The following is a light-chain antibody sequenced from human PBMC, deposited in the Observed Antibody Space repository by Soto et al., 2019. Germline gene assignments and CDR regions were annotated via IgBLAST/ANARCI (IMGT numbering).Light chain of an antibody. Sequence: QSALTQPASVSGSPGQSITISCTGTSSDVGGYNYVPWYQQHPGKAPKLMIYDVSNRPSGVSNRFSGSKSGNTASLTISGLQAEDEADYYCSSYKSSSALYVFGAGTKVTVL. CDR3: SSYKSSSALYV. J-gene: IGLJ1*01. V-gene: IGLV2-14*01. CDR2: DVS. CDR1: SSDVGGYNY.